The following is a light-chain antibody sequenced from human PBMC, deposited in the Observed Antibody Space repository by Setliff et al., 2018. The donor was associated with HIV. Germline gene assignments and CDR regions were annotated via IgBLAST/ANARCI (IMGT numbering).Light chain of an antibody. V-gene: IGLV1-40*01. CDR1: NSNIGAGYD. J-gene: IGLJ1*01. CDR2: GNG. Sequence: QSALTQPPSVSGAPGQRVTISCTGSNSNIGAGYDVHWYQQLPGTAPKLLMYGNGNRPSGVPDRFSDSKSGTSASLAITGLQAEDEADYYCQSYDNRLSEEVFGTGTKVNVL. CDR3: QSYDNRLSEEV.